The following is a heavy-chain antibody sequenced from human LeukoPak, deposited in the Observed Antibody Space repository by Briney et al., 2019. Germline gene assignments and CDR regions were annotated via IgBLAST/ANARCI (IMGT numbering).Heavy chain of an antibody. Sequence: APVKVSCKTSGYTFTDYYIHWVRQAPGQGLEWMGRINPNGGGTNSAQKFQGRVTMTRDTSISTAYMELSSLTSDDTAVYYCARARVSRSASSIYWGQGTLVTVSS. D-gene: IGHD6-13*01. CDR1: GYTFTDYY. V-gene: IGHV1-2*06. CDR2: INPNGGGT. CDR3: ARARVSRSASSIY. J-gene: IGHJ4*02.